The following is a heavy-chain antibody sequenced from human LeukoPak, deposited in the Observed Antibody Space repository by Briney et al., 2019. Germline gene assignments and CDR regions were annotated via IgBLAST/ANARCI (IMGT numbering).Heavy chain of an antibody. J-gene: IGHJ4*02. V-gene: IGHV1-2*06. D-gene: IGHD6-13*01. CDR3: ARGGPAAAGSG. CDR1: GGTFSSYA. Sequence: ASVKVSCKASGGTFSSYAISWVRQAPGQGLEWMGRINPNSGGTNYAQKFQGRVTMTRDTSISTAYMELSRLRSDDTAVYYCARGGPAAAGSGWGQGTLVTVSS. CDR2: INPNSGGT.